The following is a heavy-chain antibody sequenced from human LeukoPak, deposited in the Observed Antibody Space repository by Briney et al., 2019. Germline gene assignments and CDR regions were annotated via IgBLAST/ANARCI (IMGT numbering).Heavy chain of an antibody. J-gene: IGHJ4*02. CDR3: ARRNIEVAGNSFDF. CDR2: IYYSGST. D-gene: IGHD6-19*01. CDR1: GGSISSSSYY. V-gene: IGHV4-39*07. Sequence: SETLSLTCTVSGGSISSSSYYWGWIRQPPGKGLEWIGSIYYSGSTYYNPSLKSRVTISEDTSKNQFSLKLRSVTAADTAVYYCARRNIEVAGNSFDFWGQGTLVTVSS.